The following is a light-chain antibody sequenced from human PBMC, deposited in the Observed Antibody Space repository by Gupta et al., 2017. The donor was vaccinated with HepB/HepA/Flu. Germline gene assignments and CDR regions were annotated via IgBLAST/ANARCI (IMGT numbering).Light chain of an antibody. V-gene: IGLV1-40*01. CDR3: QSYDSSLSGSVV. J-gene: IGLJ2*01. CDR2: GNS. Sequence: QPVLTHPPSVSGAPAQRVTISCTGSSSNIGAGYDVHWYQQLPRTAARLLIYGNSNRPSGVPDRFSGSKSSTSASLAITGLQAEDEADYYCQSYDSSLSGSVVFGGGTKLTVL. CDR1: SSNIGAGYD.